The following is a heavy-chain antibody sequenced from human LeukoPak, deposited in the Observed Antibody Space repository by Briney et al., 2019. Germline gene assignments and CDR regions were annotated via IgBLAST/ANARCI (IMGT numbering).Heavy chain of an antibody. CDR1: GFTFSSYA. D-gene: IGHD6-6*01. CDR3: AKDPSSSYYYYYIDV. CDR2: ISGSGGST. Sequence: GGSLRLSCAASGFTFSSYAMSWVRQAPGKGLEWVSAISGSGGSTYYADSVKGRFTISRDNSKNTLYLQMNSLRAEDTAVYYCAKDPSSSYYYYYIDVWGKGTTVTVSS. V-gene: IGHV3-23*01. J-gene: IGHJ6*03.